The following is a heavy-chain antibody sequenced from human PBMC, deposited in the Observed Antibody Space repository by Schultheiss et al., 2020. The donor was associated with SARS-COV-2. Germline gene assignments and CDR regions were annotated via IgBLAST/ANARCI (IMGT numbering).Heavy chain of an antibody. Sequence: ASVKVSCKASGGTFSSYAISWVRQAPGQGLEWMGWINPNSGGTNYAQKFQGRVTMTRDTSTSTAYMELRSLKSDDTAVYYCARSPRGYYVMDVWGQGTTVTVSS. CDR2: INPNSGGT. CDR3: ARSPRGYYVMDV. V-gene: IGHV1-18*01. CDR1: GGTFSSYA. J-gene: IGHJ6*02. D-gene: IGHD5-12*01.